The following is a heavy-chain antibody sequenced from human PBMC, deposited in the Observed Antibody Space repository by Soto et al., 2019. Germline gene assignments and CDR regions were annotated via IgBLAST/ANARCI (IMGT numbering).Heavy chain of an antibody. Sequence: SETLSLTCTVSGGSISPYYWSWIRKPPGKGLEWIGHAYYSGPTSYNPSLRSRVTISIDTSQNQFSLKLTYVTAADTAVYYCARGRPGSYRDRVSGIAYWGQGTLVTVSS. CDR3: ARGRPGSYRDRVSGIAY. D-gene: IGHD3-10*01. J-gene: IGHJ4*02. CDR2: AYYSGPT. V-gene: IGHV4-59*01. CDR1: GGSISPYY.